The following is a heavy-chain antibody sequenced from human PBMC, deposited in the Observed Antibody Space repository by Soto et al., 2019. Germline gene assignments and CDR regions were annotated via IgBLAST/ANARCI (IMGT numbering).Heavy chain of an antibody. D-gene: IGHD2-2*01. Sequence: QVQLQQWGAGLLKPSETLSLTCAVYGGSFSGYYWSWIRQPPGKGLEWVGEINHSGSTNYNPSLKSRVTISVDTSKNQCSMKLRSVTAADTAVYYCGRGGIVVVPAAKRGNYFDYWGQGTLVTVSS. V-gene: IGHV4-34*01. CDR2: INHSGST. CDR1: GGSFSGYY. J-gene: IGHJ4*02. CDR3: GRGGIVVVPAAKRGNYFDY.